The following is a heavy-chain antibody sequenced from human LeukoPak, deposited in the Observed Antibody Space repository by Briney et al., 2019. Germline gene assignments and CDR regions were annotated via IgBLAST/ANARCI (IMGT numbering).Heavy chain of an antibody. Sequence: PSETLSLTCAVSGGSISSSNWWSWVRQPPGKGLEWIGEIYQSGSTNYNPSLKSRVTISVDKSKNQFSLKLSSVTAADTAVYYCAREVPAAMGYYYYYMDVWGKGTTVTVSS. D-gene: IGHD2-2*01. CDR1: GGSISSSNW. J-gene: IGHJ6*03. V-gene: IGHV4-4*02. CDR3: AREVPAAMGYYYYYMDV. CDR2: IYQSGST.